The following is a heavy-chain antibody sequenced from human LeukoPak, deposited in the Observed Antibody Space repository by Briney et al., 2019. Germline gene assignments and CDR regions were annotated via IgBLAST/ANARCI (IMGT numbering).Heavy chain of an antibody. V-gene: IGHV3-23*01. CDR1: GFTFSSYA. Sequence: PGGSLRLSCAASGFTFSSYAVSWVRQAPGKGLEWVSAISGSGGSTYYADSVKGRFTISRDNSKNTLYLQMNSLRAEDTAVYYCAKDAGIAAVLHATSIDYWGQGTLVTVPS. J-gene: IGHJ4*02. CDR2: ISGSGGST. CDR3: AKDAGIAAVLHATSIDY. D-gene: IGHD6-13*01.